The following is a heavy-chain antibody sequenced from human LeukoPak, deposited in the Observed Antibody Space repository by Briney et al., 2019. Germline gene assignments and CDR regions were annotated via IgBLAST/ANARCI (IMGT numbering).Heavy chain of an antibody. V-gene: IGHV4-39*07. CDR2: IYYSGTS. Sequence: SETLSLTCTVSSGSISNGGYYWVWIRQPPGKGLEWIGSIYYSGTSYYNPSLTSRVTISVDTSKNQFSLKLSSVTAADTAVYYCARAVTVAVAGGRFDYWGQGTLVTVSS. CDR3: ARAVTVAVAGGRFDY. J-gene: IGHJ4*02. D-gene: IGHD6-19*01. CDR1: SGSISNGGYY.